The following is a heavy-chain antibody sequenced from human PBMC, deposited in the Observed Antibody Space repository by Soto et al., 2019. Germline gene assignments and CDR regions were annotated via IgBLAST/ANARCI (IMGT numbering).Heavy chain of an antibody. CDR1: GGSISSGGYY. CDR2: IYYSGST. V-gene: IGHV4-31*03. J-gene: IGHJ6*02. Sequence: SETLSLTCTVSGGSISSGGYYWSWVRQHPGKGLEWIGYIYYSGSTYYNPSLKSRVTISVDTSKNQFSLKLSSVTAADTAVYYCARGRGTAMDYYGMDVWGQGNTVTVS. D-gene: IGHD5-18*01. CDR3: ARGRGTAMDYYGMDV.